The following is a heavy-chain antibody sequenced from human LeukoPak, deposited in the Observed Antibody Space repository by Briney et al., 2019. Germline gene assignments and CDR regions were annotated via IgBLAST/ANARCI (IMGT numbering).Heavy chain of an antibody. V-gene: IGHV3-23*01. J-gene: IGHJ6*02. Sequence: PGGSLRLSCAASGFTFSSYAMSWVRQAPGKGLEWVSAISGSGGSTYYADSVKGRFTISKDNSMNTLYLQMNSLRAEDTAVYYCAKEEGYYYYYDMDVWGQGTTVTVSS. CDR2: ISGSGGST. CDR3: AKEEGYYYYYDMDV. CDR1: GFTFSSYA.